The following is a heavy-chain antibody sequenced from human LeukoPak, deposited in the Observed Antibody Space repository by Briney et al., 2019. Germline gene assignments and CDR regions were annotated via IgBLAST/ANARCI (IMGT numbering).Heavy chain of an antibody. CDR1: GFSSDNYI. Sequence: PGGSLRLSCAASGFSSDNYIMRWVRQAPGRGLEWVSTLTITDGGTYYADSVKGRFTISRDNSKNTLYLQMNSLRAEDTAIYYCVKGFRYFDSWGQGTQVIVSS. D-gene: IGHD2/OR15-2a*01. CDR2: LTITDGGT. CDR3: VKGFRYFDS. V-gene: IGHV3-23*01. J-gene: IGHJ4*02.